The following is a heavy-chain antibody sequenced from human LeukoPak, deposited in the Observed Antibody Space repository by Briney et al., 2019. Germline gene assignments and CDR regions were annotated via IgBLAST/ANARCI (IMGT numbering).Heavy chain of an antibody. CDR2: MNPNSGNT. CDR3: ARGEFSYYYYYGMDV. V-gene: IGHV1-8*01. D-gene: IGHD3-10*01. J-gene: IGHJ6*02. Sequence: ASVKVSCKASGYTFTSYDINWVRQATGQGLEWMGWMNPNSGNTGYAQKFQGRVTMTRNTSISTAYMELSSLRSEDTAVYYCARGEFSYYYYYGMDVWGQGTTVTVSS. CDR1: GYTFTSYD.